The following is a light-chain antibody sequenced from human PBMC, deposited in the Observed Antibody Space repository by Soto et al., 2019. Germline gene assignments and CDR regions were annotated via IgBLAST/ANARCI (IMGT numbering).Light chain of an antibody. CDR2: LNTDGSH. V-gene: IGLV4-69*01. J-gene: IGLJ2*01. Sequence: QPVLTQSPSASAPLGASVKLTCTLSSGHSSYAIAWHQQQPEKGPRYLMKLNTDGSHYKGDGIPDRFSGSSAGAERYLTISSRQSEDEADYYWQTWGTDMVFGGGTKLTVL. CDR1: SGHSSYA. CDR3: QTWGTDMV.